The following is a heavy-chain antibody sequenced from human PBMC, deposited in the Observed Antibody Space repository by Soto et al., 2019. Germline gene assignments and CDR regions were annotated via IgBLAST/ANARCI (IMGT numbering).Heavy chain of an antibody. J-gene: IGHJ4*02. CDR1: GYTFTSYA. Sequence: QVQLVQSGAEEKKPGASVKVSCKASGYTFTSYAMHWVRQAPGQRLEWMGWINAGNGNTKYSQKFQGRVTITRDTSASTAYMELSSLRSEDTAVYYCARQVLRWLDRRDYFDYWGQGTLVTVSS. V-gene: IGHV1-3*05. D-gene: IGHD6-19*01. CDR3: ARQVLRWLDRRDYFDY. CDR2: INAGNGNT.